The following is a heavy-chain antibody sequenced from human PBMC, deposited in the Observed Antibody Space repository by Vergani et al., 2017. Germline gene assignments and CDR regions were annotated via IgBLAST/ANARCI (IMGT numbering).Heavy chain of an antibody. CDR1: GDSISSGVYY. V-gene: IGHV4-31*03. CDR3: GRVADFYCLGSRLLDL. D-gene: IGHD3-10*01. Sequence: QVQLQESGPGLVKPSQTLSLTCSVSGDSISSGVYYWNWIRQHPGKGLEWIGYIYSTGSTHHNPSLRRRINMSVDTSKNQFSLKLNSVTAADTAVYYCGRVADFYCLGSRLLDLWGQGILVTVSS. CDR2: IYSTGST. J-gene: IGHJ5*02.